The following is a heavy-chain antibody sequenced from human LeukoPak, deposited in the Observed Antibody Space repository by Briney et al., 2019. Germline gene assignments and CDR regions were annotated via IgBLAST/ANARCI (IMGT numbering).Heavy chain of an antibody. Sequence: SETLSLACSVSGGSFSGFYWTWIRQSPGKGLEWIGEVHHSGNTNYNPSLKSRVTISVDTSKNQFSLKVSSVTAADTAVYYCARRPDYGDSIRSPGAFDIWGQGTMVTVSS. CDR3: ARRPDYGDSIRSPGAFDI. CDR1: GGSFSGFY. V-gene: IGHV4-34*01. CDR2: VHHSGNT. D-gene: IGHD4-17*01. J-gene: IGHJ3*02.